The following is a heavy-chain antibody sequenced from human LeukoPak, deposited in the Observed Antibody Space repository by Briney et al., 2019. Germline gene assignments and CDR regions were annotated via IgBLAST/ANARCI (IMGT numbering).Heavy chain of an antibody. V-gene: IGHV3-48*02. CDR2: ISSSGTTI. CDR1: GFAFSTYS. Sequence: GGSLRLSCAASGFAFSTYSMNWVRRAPGKGLEWVSYISSSGTTIYYAGSVKGRFTISRDNAKNSLYQQMNSLRDEDTAVYYCARVIVGGTTLIGYWGQGTLVTVSS. J-gene: IGHJ4*02. CDR3: ARVIVGGTTLIGY. D-gene: IGHD1-26*01.